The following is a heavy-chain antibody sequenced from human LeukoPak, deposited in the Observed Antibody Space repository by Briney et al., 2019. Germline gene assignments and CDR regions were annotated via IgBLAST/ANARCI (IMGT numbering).Heavy chain of an antibody. D-gene: IGHD1-1*01. J-gene: IGHJ4*02. CDR3: ARESTRERPGC. CDR2: INQDGSDE. CDR1: GFTLCDYW. V-gene: IGHV3-7*01. Sequence: GGPLRLSCAASGFTLCDYWMRWVRQAPGKGLEGVANINQDGSDENYVDSVKGRFTISRDDAKNSLYLQMSSLRAEDTAVYYCARESTRERPGCWGQGTQVTVSS.